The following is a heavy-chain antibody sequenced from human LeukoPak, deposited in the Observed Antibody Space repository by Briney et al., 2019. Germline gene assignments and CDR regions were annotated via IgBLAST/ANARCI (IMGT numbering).Heavy chain of an antibody. V-gene: IGHV3-30-3*01. D-gene: IGHD3-3*01. CDR2: ISYDGSNK. J-gene: IGHJ6*04. Sequence: PGRSLRLSCAASGFTFSSYAMHWVRQAPGKGLEWVAVISYDGSNKYYADSVKGRFTISRDNSKNTLYLQMNSLRAEDTAVYYCARPGGGRHYVFWGGYVQGMDVGGKGPTVTVSS. CDR3: ARPGGGRHYVFWGGYVQGMDV. CDR1: GFTFSSYA.